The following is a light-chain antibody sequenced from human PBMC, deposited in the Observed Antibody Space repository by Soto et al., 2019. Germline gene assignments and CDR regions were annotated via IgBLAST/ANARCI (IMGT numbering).Light chain of an antibody. CDR1: QRVTRN. Sequence: EIVMTQSPDTLSVSPGERATLTCRAGQRVTRNFAWYQQKAGQSPSLLIYDVSIRATGVPARFSASGSGTDFTLTISSLEPEDFAVYYCQQRSNWQITFGQGTRLEIK. CDR3: QQRSNWQIT. CDR2: DVS. J-gene: IGKJ5*01. V-gene: IGKV3D-11*01.